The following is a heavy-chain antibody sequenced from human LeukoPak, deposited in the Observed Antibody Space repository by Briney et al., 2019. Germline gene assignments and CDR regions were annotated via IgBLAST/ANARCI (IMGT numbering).Heavy chain of an antibody. CDR1: GFTFSSYA. CDR3: AKARYCSGGSCYHDY. D-gene: IGHD2-15*01. J-gene: IGHJ4*02. Sequence: GGSLRLSCAASGFTFSSYAMSWVRQAPGKGLEWVSAISGSGGSTYYADSVKGRFTISRDNSKNTLYLQMNSLRAEDTAVYYCAKARYCSGGSCYHDYWGQGTLVTVSS. V-gene: IGHV3-23*01. CDR2: ISGSGGST.